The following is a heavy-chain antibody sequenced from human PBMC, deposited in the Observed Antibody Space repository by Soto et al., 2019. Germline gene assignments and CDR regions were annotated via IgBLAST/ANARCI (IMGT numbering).Heavy chain of an antibody. CDR2: INSDGSST. CDR1: GFTFSSYW. D-gene: IGHD6-6*01. Sequence: PAGSLRLSCAASGFTFSSYWMHWVRQAPGKGLVWVSRINSDGSSTSYADSVKGRFTISRDNAKNTLSLQMNSLRAEDTAVYYCAKEMSIGRPYDYWGQGTLVTVSS. CDR3: AKEMSIGRPYDY. J-gene: IGHJ4*02. V-gene: IGHV3-74*01.